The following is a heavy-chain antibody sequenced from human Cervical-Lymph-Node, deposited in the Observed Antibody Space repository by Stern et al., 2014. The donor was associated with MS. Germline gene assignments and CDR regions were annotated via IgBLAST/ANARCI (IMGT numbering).Heavy chain of an antibody. CDR1: GFTFDDYA. Sequence: EVQLVESGGGLVQPGRSLRLSCAASGFTFDDYAMHWVRQAPGKGLEWVSGISWNSGSIGYADSVKSQFNNSRATDKNYPELQMNSLRAEDTALYYCAKGSYGWRNYFDYWGQGTLVTVSS. V-gene: IGHV3-9*01. CDR2: ISWNSGSI. J-gene: IGHJ4*02. CDR3: AKGSYGWRNYFDY. D-gene: IGHD5-18*01.